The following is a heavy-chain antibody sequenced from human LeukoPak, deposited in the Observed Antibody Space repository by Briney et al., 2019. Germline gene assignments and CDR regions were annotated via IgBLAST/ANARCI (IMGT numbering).Heavy chain of an antibody. J-gene: IGHJ4*02. CDR3: ARGASVAVAGTFLGY. CDR1: AFTFSSYA. V-gene: IGHV3-30-3*01. D-gene: IGHD6-19*01. CDR2: ISYDGSNK. Sequence: GRSLRLSCAASAFTFSSYAMHWVRQAPGKGLEWVAVISYDGSNKYYADSVKGRFTISRDNSKNTLYLQMNSLRAEDTAVYYCARGASVAVAGTFLGYWGQGTLVTVSS.